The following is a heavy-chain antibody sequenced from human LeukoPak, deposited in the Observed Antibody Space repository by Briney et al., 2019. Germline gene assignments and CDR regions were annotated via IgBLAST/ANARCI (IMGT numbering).Heavy chain of an antibody. CDR2: ISSSGSTI. CDR1: GFTFSSYE. CDR3: AREMCSSTSCRNYYYYYGMDV. J-gene: IGHJ6*04. D-gene: IGHD2-2*01. Sequence: GGSLRLSCAASGFTFSSYEMNWVRQAPGKGLEWVSYISSSGSTIYYADSVKGRFTISRDNAKNSLYLQMNSLRAEDTAVYYCAREMCSSTSCRNYYYYYGMDVWGKGTTATVSS. V-gene: IGHV3-48*03.